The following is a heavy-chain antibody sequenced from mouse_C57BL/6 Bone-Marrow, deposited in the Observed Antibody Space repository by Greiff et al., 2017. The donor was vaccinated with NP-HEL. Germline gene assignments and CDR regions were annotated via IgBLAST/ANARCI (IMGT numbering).Heavy chain of an antibody. CDR2: INPYNGGP. CDR1: GYTFTDYY. CDR3: AREGYYGNLYAMDY. J-gene: IGHJ4*01. V-gene: IGHV1-19*01. D-gene: IGHD2-1*01. Sequence: EVQLQQSGPVLVKPGASVKMSCKASGYTFTDYYMNWVKQSHGKSLEWIGVINPYNGGPSYNQKFKGKATLTVDKSSSTAYMELNSLTSEDSAVYYCAREGYYGNLYAMDYWGQGTSVTVSS.